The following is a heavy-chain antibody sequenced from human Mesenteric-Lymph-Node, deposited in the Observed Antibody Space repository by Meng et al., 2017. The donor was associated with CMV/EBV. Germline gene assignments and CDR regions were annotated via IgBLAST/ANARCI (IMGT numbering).Heavy chain of an antibody. CDR3: ATVDTGVDYSYYAMDV. D-gene: IGHD5-18*01. J-gene: IGHJ6*02. V-gene: IGHV3-7*01. Sequence: GESLKISCAASGFTFSSHWMSWVRQAPGKGLEWVANIKEDGSEKFYVGSVKGRFTISRDNAKNSLYLQMNSLRAEDTAVYYCATVDTGVDYSYYAMDVWGQGTTVTVSS. CDR2: IKEDGSEK. CDR1: GFTFSSHW.